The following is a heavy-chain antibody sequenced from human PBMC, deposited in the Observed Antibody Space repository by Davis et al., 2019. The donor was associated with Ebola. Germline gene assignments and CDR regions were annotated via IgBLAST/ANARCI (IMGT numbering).Heavy chain of an antibody. CDR2: INPNSGGT. CDR3: ARDGTPMDV. V-gene: IGHV1-2*06. Sequence: ASVKVSCKASGYTFTGYYMHWVRQAPGQGLEWMGRINPNSGGTNYAQKFQGRVTITRDTSASTAYMELSSLRSEDTAVYYCARDGTPMDVWGKGTTVTVSS. J-gene: IGHJ6*04. D-gene: IGHD6-13*01. CDR1: GYTFTGYY.